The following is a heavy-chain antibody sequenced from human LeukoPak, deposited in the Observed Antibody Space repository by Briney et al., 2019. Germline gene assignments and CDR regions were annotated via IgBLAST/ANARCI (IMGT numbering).Heavy chain of an antibody. CDR1: GYTFTSYD. V-gene: IGHV1-8*01. J-gene: IGHJ4*02. Sequence: ASVKVSCKASGYTFTSYDINWVRQATGQGLEWMGWMNPNSGNTGYAQKFQGRVTMTRNTSISTAYMELSSLRSEDTAVYYCARTADDYGDSLDYWGQGTLVTVSS. CDR3: ARTADDYGDSLDY. CDR2: MNPNSGNT. D-gene: IGHD4-17*01.